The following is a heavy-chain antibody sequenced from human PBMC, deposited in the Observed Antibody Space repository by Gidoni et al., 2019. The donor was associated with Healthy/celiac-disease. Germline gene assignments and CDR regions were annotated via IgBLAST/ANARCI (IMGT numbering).Heavy chain of an antibody. Sequence: QVQLQQWGAGLLKPSETLSLTCAVSGGSFSGYYWSWIRTPPGKGLEWIGEINHRGRTNYNPSLKSRVTISVDTSKNQFSLKLSSVTAADTAVYYCARVVLGRGYCSSTSCYSRSDAFDIWGQGTMVTVSS. CDR3: ARVVLGRGYCSSTSCYSRSDAFDI. D-gene: IGHD2-2*01. J-gene: IGHJ3*02. V-gene: IGHV4-34*01. CDR2: INHRGRT. CDR1: GGSFSGYY.